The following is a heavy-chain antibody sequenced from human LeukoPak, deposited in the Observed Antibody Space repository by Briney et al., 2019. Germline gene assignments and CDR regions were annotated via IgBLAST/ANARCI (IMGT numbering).Heavy chain of an antibody. CDR3: ARGRTGEVDY. CDR1: GGSISSGDYY. V-gene: IGHV4-30-4*01. J-gene: IGHJ4*02. Sequence: SETLSLTCTVSGGSISSGDYYWSWIRQPPGKGLEWIGYIYYSGSAYYNPSLKSRVTISVDTSKNQFSLKLSSVTAADTAVYYCARGRTGEVDYWGQGTLVTVSS. CDR2: IYYSGSA. D-gene: IGHD7-27*01.